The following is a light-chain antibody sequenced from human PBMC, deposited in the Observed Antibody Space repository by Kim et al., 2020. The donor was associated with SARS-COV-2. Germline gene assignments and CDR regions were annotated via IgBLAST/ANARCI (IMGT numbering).Light chain of an antibody. V-gene: IGKV3-11*01. CDR1: QTVNSF. J-gene: IGKJ4*01. CDR2: GAS. Sequence: LSPGERASLSCRTSQTVNSFLAWYQQKPGQAPRLLIYGASIRATGTPARFGGSGSDTDFTLTINSLEPEDFAVYYCQQRSNWPLTFGGGTKVDIK. CDR3: QQRSNWPLT.